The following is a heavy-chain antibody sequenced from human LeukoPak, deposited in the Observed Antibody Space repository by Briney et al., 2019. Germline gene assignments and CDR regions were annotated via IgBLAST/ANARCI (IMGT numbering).Heavy chain of an antibody. J-gene: IGHJ4*02. CDR3: ARDPRGPDY. CDR2: ISPSGSTI. V-gene: IGHV3-48*03. CDR1: GFTFSRYE. Sequence: GGSLRPSCAVSGFTFSRYEMSWVRQAPGKGLEWISYISPSGSTIYYVDSVKGRFITSRDNAKDSLYLQMNSLRVEDTAVYYCARDPRGPDYWGQGTLVTVSS.